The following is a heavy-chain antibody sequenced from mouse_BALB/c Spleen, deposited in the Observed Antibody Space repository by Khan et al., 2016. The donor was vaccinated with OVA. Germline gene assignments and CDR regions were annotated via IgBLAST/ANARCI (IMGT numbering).Heavy chain of an antibody. CDR2: IWSDGNT. J-gene: IGHJ3*01. CDR3: AIIFYGYDWFAY. CDR1: GSSSTSYG. V-gene: IGHV2-3*01. Sequence: QVQLKESGPGLVAPSQSLSITCTVSGSSSTSYGVSWARQTPGKGLDWLGVIWSDGNTNYHSSLKSRLTISKDNSKNQVLIKLNSLQTDDTATYYCAIIFYGYDWFAYWGQGTLVTVSA. D-gene: IGHD2-2*01.